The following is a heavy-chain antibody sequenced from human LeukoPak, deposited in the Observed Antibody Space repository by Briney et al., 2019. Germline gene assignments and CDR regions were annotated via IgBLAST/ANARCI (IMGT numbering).Heavy chain of an antibody. Sequence: GGSLRLSCEASGFTFSNYWMSWVRQPPGKGLEWVANIKEDGSEKDYVDSVKGRFTISRDNAKNSLYLQMNSLRAEDTAVYYCARDGYSSGWYAFDYWGQGTLVTVSS. CDR2: IKEDGSEK. CDR3: ARDGYSSGWYAFDY. J-gene: IGHJ4*02. CDR1: GFTFSNYW. D-gene: IGHD6-19*01. V-gene: IGHV3-7*01.